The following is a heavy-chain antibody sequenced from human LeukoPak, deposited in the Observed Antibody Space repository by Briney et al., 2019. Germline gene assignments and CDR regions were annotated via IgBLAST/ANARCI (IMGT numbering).Heavy chain of an antibody. D-gene: IGHD3-3*01. CDR1: GYTFTSYG. Sequence: ASVKVSCKASGYTFTSYGISWVRQAPGQGLEWMGWISAYNGNTNYAQKLQGRVTMTTDTSTSTAYMELRSLRSDDTAVYYCARSQPRTIFGVVRGEYAFDIWGQGTMVTVSS. CDR2: ISAYNGNT. J-gene: IGHJ3*02. CDR3: ARSQPRTIFGVVRGEYAFDI. V-gene: IGHV1-18*01.